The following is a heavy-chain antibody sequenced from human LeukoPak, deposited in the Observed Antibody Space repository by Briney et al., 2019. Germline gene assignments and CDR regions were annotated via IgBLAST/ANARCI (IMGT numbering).Heavy chain of an antibody. V-gene: IGHV4-39*07. CDR1: GGSISSSSYY. D-gene: IGHD1-26*01. J-gene: IGHJ4*02. CDR2: IYYSGST. CDR3: ARDPWSGGSYVGGNFDY. Sequence: PSETLSLTCTVSGGSISSSSYYWGWIRQPPGKGLEWIGSIYYSGSTYYNPFLKSRVTISVDTSKNQFSLKLSSVTAADTAVYYCARDPWSGGSYVGGNFDYWGQGTLVTVSS.